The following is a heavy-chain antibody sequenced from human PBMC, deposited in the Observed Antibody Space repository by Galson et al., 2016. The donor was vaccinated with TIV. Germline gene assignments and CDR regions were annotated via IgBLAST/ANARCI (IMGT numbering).Heavy chain of an antibody. CDR1: KYTFIGYY. V-gene: IGHV1-2*06. CDR3: ARALVASIVDLDY. Sequence: SVKVSCKASKYTFIGYYMHWVRQAPGRGLEWMGRINPSSGGTDYAQKFQGRVTMTRDTSINTAYLELTSLTSDDMAVYYCARALVASIVDLDYWGPGTLVTVPS. CDR2: INPSSGGT. J-gene: IGHJ4*02. D-gene: IGHD2-8*02.